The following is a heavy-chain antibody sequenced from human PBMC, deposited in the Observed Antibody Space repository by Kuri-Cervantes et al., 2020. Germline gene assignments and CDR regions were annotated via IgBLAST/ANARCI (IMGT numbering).Heavy chain of an antibody. Sequence: ASVKVSCKASGYTFTNYGISWVRQAPGQGLEWMGWMNPNSGNTDYAQKFQGRVTMTRNTSISTAYMELSSLRSEDTDVYYCARFGTMRSGSYYCLSAYWGQGTLVTVSS. CDR2: MNPNSGNT. V-gene: IGHV1-8*02. J-gene: IGHJ4*02. D-gene: IGHD3-10*01. CDR3: ARFGTMRSGSYYCLSAY. CDR1: GYTFTNYG.